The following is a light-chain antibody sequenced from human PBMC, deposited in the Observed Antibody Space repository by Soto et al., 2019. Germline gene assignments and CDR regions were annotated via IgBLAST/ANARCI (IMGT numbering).Light chain of an antibody. V-gene: IGLV3-1*01. CDR1: KLGDKY. CDR2: QDS. CDR3: QAWDSSTPLV. Sequence: SYELTQPPSVSVSPGQTASITCSGDKLGDKYACWYQQKPGQSPVLVIYQDSKRPSGIPERFSGSNSGNTATLTISGTQAMDEADYYCQAWDSSTPLVFGTGPKVTVL. J-gene: IGLJ1*01.